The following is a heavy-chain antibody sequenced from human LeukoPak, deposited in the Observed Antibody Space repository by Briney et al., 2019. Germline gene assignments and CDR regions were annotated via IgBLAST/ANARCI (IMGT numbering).Heavy chain of an antibody. V-gene: IGHV3-66*04. CDR2: IYSGGST. Sequence: PGRSLRLSCAASGFTFDDYAMHWVRQAPGKGLEWVSIIYSGGSTYYADSVKGRFTISRDNSKNTLYLQMNSLRAEDTAVYYCARHYTSLRSFDPWGQGTLVTVSS. J-gene: IGHJ5*02. CDR3: ARHYTSLRSFDP. CDR1: GFTFDDYA.